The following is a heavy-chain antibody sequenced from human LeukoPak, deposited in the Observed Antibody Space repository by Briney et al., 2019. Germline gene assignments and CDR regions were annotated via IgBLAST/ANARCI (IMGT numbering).Heavy chain of an antibody. Sequence: GGSLRLSCAASGFTFSNYAMNWVRQAPGKGLEGVSVISGSGNNRYYADSVKGRFTISRDNSKNTLYLQMNSLKTEDTAVYYCTRHGGRNYYDSTEDAFDIWGQGTMVTVSS. V-gene: IGHV3-23*01. CDR3: TRHGGRNYYDSTEDAFDI. CDR1: GFTFSNYA. CDR2: ISGSGNNR. D-gene: IGHD3-22*01. J-gene: IGHJ3*02.